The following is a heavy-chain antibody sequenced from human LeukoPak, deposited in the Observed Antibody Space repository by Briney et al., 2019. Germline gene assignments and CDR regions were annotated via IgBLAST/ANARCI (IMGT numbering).Heavy chain of an antibody. D-gene: IGHD3-22*01. CDR1: GYTFTGYA. V-gene: IGHV7-4-1*02. J-gene: IGHJ5*02. Sequence: ASVKVSCKASGYTFTGYAMNWVRQAPGQGLEWMGWINTNTGNPTYAQGFTGRFVFSLDASVSTAYLQISSLKAEDTAVYYCARGGGYYYDSSGYYYPWGQGTLVTVSS. CDR3: ARGGGYYYDSSGYYYP. CDR2: INTNTGNP.